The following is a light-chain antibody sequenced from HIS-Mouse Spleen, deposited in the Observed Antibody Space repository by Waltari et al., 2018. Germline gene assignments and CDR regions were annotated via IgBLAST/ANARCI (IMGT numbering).Light chain of an antibody. CDR1: ALPKKY. Sequence: SYELTQPPSVSVSPGQTARITCSGDALPKKYAYCYQQKSGQAPVLVIYEDSKRPSGIPERFPGSSSGTMATLTISGAQVEDEADYYCYSTDSSGNHRVFGGGTKLTVL. J-gene: IGLJ2*01. CDR2: EDS. V-gene: IGLV3-10*01. CDR3: YSTDSSGNHRV.